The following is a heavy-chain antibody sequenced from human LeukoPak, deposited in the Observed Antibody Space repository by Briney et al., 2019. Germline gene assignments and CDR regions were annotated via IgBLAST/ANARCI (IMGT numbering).Heavy chain of an antibody. J-gene: IGHJ5*02. CDR2: IYSGGST. Sequence: GGSLRLSCAASGFTVSSNYMSWVRQAPGKGLEWVSVIYSGGSTYYADSVKGRFTISRDNSKNTLYLQMNSLRAEDTAVYYCAREVVVAVPAFYSWFDPWGQGTLVTVSS. CDR3: AREVVVAVPAFYSWFDP. CDR1: GFTVSSNY. D-gene: IGHD2-2*01. V-gene: IGHV3-53*01.